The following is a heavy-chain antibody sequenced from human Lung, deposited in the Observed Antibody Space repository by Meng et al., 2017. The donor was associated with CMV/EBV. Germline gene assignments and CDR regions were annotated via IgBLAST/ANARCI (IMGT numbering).Heavy chain of an antibody. V-gene: IGHV3-74*01. Sequence: SGVTFNTYWVHWVRQAPGKGLVWVSRITSDGGSTTYADSVKGRFTISRDNAKNTLYLQMNSLGAEDTAVYYCAREYRLKYDSSGFDFWGQGTLVTVSS. CDR2: ITSDGGST. CDR3: AREYRLKYDSSGFDF. CDR1: GVTFNTYW. D-gene: IGHD3-22*01. J-gene: IGHJ4*02.